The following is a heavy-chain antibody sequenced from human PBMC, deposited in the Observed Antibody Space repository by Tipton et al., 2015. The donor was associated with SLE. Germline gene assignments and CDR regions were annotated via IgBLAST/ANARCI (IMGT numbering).Heavy chain of an antibody. D-gene: IGHD6-19*01. J-gene: IGHJ4*02. V-gene: IGHV3-30*04. CDR3: AKAQYSSGWYAFDY. CDR1: GFTFDDYA. Sequence: SLRLSCAASGFTFDDYAMHWVRQAPGKGLEWVAVISYDGSNKYYADSVKGRFTISRDNSKNTLYLQMNSLRAEDTAVYYCAKAQYSSGWYAFDYWGQGTLVTVSS. CDR2: ISYDGSNK.